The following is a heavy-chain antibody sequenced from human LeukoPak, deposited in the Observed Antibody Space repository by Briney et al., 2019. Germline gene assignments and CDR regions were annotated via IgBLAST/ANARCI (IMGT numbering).Heavy chain of an antibody. CDR3: ARARASIAGRVYYYYYMDV. Sequence: MTSETLSLTCAVSGGSISSSNWWTWIRQPPGKGLEWIGEIYHSGSTNYNPSLKSRVTISVDTSKNQFSLKLSSVTAADTAVYYCARARASIAGRVYYYYYMDVWGKGTTVTVSS. D-gene: IGHD6-6*01. J-gene: IGHJ6*03. V-gene: IGHV4-4*02. CDR2: IYHSGST. CDR1: GGSISSSNW.